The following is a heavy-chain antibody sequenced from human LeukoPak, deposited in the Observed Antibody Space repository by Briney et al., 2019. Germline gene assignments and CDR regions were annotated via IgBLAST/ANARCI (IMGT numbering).Heavy chain of an antibody. CDR1: GISFKNTW. Sequence: PGESLRLSCVAGGISFKNTWMSWVRQAPGKGLEWVGLIRSQVDGGTADYAAAVKGRFSISRDDSKNTLHLQMRSLKTEDTAVYYCATVYWYFDLWGLGTLVSVSA. V-gene: IGHV3-15*01. CDR3: ATVYWYFDL. J-gene: IGHJ2*01. CDR2: IRSQVDGGTA.